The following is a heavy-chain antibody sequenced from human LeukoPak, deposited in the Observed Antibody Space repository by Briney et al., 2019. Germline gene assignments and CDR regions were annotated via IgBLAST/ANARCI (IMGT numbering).Heavy chain of an antibody. CDR1: GFTFSSYS. V-gene: IGHV3-48*04. CDR3: ARTSISSGWYWDYYYYMDV. Sequence: GGSLRLSCAASGFTFSSYSMNWVRQAPGKGLEWVSYISSSGSTIYYADSVKGRFTISRDNAKNSLYLQMNSLRAEDTAVYYCARTSISSGWYWDYYYYMDVWGKGTTVTISS. CDR2: ISSSGSTI. D-gene: IGHD6-19*01. J-gene: IGHJ6*03.